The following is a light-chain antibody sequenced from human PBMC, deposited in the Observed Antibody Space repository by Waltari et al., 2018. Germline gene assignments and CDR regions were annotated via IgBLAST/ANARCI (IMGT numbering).Light chain of an antibody. J-gene: IGKJ4*01. V-gene: IGKV1-33*01. CDR1: QAITNY. CDR2: DAS. Sequence: DIQMTQSPSSLSASVGDRVTITCQASQAITNYLNWYRQKPGQAPNLLISDASNLEVGVPSRFSVSGSGTHFTFTINSLQPEDIASYYCQQFDTLPLTFGGGTKVEIK. CDR3: QQFDTLPLT.